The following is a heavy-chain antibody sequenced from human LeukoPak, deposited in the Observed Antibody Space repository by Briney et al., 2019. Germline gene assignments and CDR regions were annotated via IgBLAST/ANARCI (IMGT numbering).Heavy chain of an antibody. Sequence: GGSLRLSCAASGFTFSSYGMHWVRQAPGKGLEWVAVISYDGSNKYYADSVKGRFTISRDNSKNTLYLQMNSLRPEDTAVYYCARARFGYNRGPFDYWGQGILVTVSS. J-gene: IGHJ4*02. CDR3: ARARFGYNRGPFDY. V-gene: IGHV3-30*03. CDR1: GFTFSSYG. D-gene: IGHD5-24*01. CDR2: ISYDGSNK.